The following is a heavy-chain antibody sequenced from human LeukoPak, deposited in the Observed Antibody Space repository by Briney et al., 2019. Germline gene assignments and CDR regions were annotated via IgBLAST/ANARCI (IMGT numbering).Heavy chain of an antibody. Sequence: SETLSLTCTVSGGSISSSSYYWGWIRQPPGKGLEWIGSIYYSGSTYYNPPLKSRVTISVDTSKNQFSLKLSSVTAADTAVYYCARGITMVRGVIPAIFDYWGQGTLVTVSS. J-gene: IGHJ4*02. V-gene: IGHV4-39*01. D-gene: IGHD3-10*01. CDR2: IYYSGST. CDR1: GGSISSSSYY. CDR3: ARGITMVRGVIPAIFDY.